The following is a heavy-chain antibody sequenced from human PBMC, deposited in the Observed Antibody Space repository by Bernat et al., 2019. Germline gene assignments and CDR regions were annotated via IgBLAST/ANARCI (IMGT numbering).Heavy chain of an antibody. CDR2: ISSSSSYT. D-gene: IGHD3-10*01. J-gene: IGHJ3*02. CDR1: GFTFSDYY. Sequence: QVQLVESGGGLVKPGGSLRLSCAASGFTFSDYYMSWIRQAPGKGLEWVSYISSSSSYTNYADSVKGRFTISRDNAKNSLYLQMNSLRAEDTAVYYCETPITSAFDIWGQGTMVTVSS. V-gene: IGHV3-11*06. CDR3: ETPITSAFDI.